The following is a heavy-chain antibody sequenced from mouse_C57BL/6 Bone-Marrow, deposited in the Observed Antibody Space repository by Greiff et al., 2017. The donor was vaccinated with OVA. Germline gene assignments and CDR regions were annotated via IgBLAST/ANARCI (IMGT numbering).Heavy chain of an antibody. D-gene: IGHD4-1*01. J-gene: IGHJ3*01. CDR2: INPNNGGT. Sequence: EVQGVESGPELVKPGASVKMSCKASGYTFTDYNMHWVKQSHGKSLEWIGYINPNNGGTSYNQKFKGKATLTVNKSSSTAYMELRSLTSEDSAVYYCARSLGRLAYWGQGTLVTVSA. CDR3: ARSLGRLAY. V-gene: IGHV1-22*01. CDR1: GYTFTDYN.